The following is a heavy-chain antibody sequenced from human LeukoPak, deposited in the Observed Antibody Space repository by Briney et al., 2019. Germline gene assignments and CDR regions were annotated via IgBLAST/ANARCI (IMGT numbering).Heavy chain of an antibody. V-gene: IGHV4-34*01. CDR2: INHSGST. D-gene: IGHD6-19*01. CDR1: GGSLSGYY. CDR3: ARGRGSSGWYGGFDY. Sequence: PSETLSLTCAVYGGSLSGYYWSWIRQPPGKGLEWIGEINHSGSTNYNPSLKSRVTISVDTSKNQFSLKLSSVTAADTAVYYCARGRGSSGWYGGFDYWGQGTLVTVSS. J-gene: IGHJ4*02.